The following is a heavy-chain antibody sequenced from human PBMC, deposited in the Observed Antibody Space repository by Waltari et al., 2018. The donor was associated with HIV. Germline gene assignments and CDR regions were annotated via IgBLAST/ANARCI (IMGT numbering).Heavy chain of an antibody. Sequence: QVQLVQSGAEVKKPGASVKVSCKASGYTFTSYDINWVRQATGQGLEWMGWMNPNSGNTGYAQKFQGRVTMTRNTSISTAYMELSSLRSEDTAVYYCARAPPGYGDYVVYYFDYWGQGTLVTVSS. CDR2: MNPNSGNT. J-gene: IGHJ4*02. CDR3: ARAPPGYGDYVVYYFDY. D-gene: IGHD4-17*01. CDR1: GYTFTSYD. V-gene: IGHV1-8*01.